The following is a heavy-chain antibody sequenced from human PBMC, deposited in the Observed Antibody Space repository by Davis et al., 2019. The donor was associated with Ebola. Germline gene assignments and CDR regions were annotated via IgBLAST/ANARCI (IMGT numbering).Heavy chain of an antibody. CDR1: GGSISSSSYY. Sequence: MPSETLSLTCTVSGGSISSSSYYWSWIRQPPGKGLEWIGEINHSGSTNYNPSLKSRVTISVDTSKNQFSLKLSSVTAADTAVYYCARDVGYCSGGSCYSGGWFDPWGQGTLVTVSS. J-gene: IGHJ5*02. CDR2: INHSGST. D-gene: IGHD2-15*01. V-gene: IGHV4-39*07. CDR3: ARDVGYCSGGSCYSGGWFDP.